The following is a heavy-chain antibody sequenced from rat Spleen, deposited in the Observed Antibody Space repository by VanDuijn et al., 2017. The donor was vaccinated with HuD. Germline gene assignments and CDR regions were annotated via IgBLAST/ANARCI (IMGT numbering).Heavy chain of an antibody. Sequence: EVQLVESGGGLVQPGRSMKLSCAASGFTFINYGMAWVLQAPTTGLEWIASIRYDGNTTYYRDSVKGRFTISRDSAKSTLYLQMASLRSEDTATYYCAKEGLYSSLDYWGQGVMVTVSS. CDR2: IRYDGNTT. CDR3: AKEGLYSSLDY. J-gene: IGHJ2*01. CDR1: GFTFINYG. D-gene: IGHD1-2*01. V-gene: IGHV5-20*01.